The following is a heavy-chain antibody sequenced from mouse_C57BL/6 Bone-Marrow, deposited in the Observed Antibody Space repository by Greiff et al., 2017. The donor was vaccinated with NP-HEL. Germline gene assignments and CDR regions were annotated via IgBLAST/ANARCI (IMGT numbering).Heavy chain of an antibody. D-gene: IGHD1-1*01. J-gene: IGHJ2*01. CDR1: GYTFTNYW. CDR2: IYPGGGYT. CDR3: ARIGLRSHYFDY. Sequence: QVQLQQSGAELVRPGTSVKMSCKASGYTFTNYWIGWAKQRPGHGLEWIGDIYPGGGYTNYNEKFKGKATLTADKSSSTAYMQFSSLTSEDSAVYYCARIGLRSHYFDYWGQGTTLTVSS. V-gene: IGHV1-63*01.